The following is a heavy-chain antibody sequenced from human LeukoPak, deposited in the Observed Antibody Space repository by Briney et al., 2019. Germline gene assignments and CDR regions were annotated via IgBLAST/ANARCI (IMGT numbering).Heavy chain of an antibody. CDR3: SRDTQYYYYTMDV. CDR1: GFTFSIYA. Sequence: GGSLRLSCAASGFTFSIYAMHWGRQAPGKGLEWVAVISYDGSNKYYADSVKGRFSISRDNCKNTLYLQMNSLRAEDMAVYYCSRDTQYYYYTMDVWGQGTTVTVSS. D-gene: IGHD2/OR15-2a*01. V-gene: IGHV3-30-3*01. J-gene: IGHJ6*02. CDR2: ISYDGSNK.